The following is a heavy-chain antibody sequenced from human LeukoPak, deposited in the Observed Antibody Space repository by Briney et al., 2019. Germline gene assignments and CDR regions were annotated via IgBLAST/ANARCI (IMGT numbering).Heavy chain of an antibody. CDR2: INPNSGGT. CDR3: AKDYYDSSGFFDY. D-gene: IGHD3-22*01. V-gene: IGHV1-2*02. J-gene: IGHJ4*02. Sequence: ASVKVSCKASGYTFTGYYMHWVRQAPGQGLEWMGWINPNSGGTNYAQKFQGRVTMTRDTSISTAYMELSRLRSDDTAVYYCAKDYYDSSGFFDYWGQGTLVTVSS. CDR1: GYTFTGYY.